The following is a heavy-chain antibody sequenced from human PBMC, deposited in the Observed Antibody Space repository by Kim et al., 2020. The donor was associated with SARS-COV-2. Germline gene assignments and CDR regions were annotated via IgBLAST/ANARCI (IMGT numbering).Heavy chain of an antibody. V-gene: IGHV3-48*03. D-gene: IGHD2-15*01. Sequence: GGSLRLSCAASGFTFSSYEMNWVRQAPGKGLEWVSYISSSGSTIYYADSVKGRFTISRDNAKNSLYLQMNSLRAEDTAVYYCAKDSFCSGDSCYGTNWFDPWGQGTLVTVSS. CDR3: AKDSFCSGDSCYGTNWFDP. J-gene: IGHJ5*02. CDR2: ISSSGSTI. CDR1: GFTFSSYE.